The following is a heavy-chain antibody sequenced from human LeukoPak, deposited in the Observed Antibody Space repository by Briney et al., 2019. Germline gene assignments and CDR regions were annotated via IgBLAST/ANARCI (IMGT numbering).Heavy chain of an antibody. D-gene: IGHD2-15*01. V-gene: IGHV4-30-2*03. CDR3: ASDRIEVDAFDI. CDR1: GDSISSGSYS. CDR2: IYYSGST. Sequence: SQTLSLTCAVSGDSISSGSYSWSWIRQPPGKGLEWIGHIYYSGSTYYNPSLQSRVTISVDRSKNQFSLKLSSVTAADTAVYYCASDRIEVDAFDIWGQGTMVTVSS. J-gene: IGHJ3*02.